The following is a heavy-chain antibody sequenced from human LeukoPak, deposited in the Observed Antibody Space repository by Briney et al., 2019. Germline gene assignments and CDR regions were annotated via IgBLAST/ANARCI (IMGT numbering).Heavy chain of an antibody. Sequence: PGGSLRLSCAASGFTFSSYGMHWVRQAPGKGLEWVAFIRYDGSNKYYADSVKGRFTISRDNSKNTLYLQMNSLRAEDTAVYYCAKDRGRYSSSWYVRGGFDPWGQGTLVTVSS. CDR1: GFTFSSYG. D-gene: IGHD6-13*01. CDR2: IRYDGSNK. CDR3: AKDRGRYSSSWYVRGGFDP. J-gene: IGHJ5*02. V-gene: IGHV3-30*02.